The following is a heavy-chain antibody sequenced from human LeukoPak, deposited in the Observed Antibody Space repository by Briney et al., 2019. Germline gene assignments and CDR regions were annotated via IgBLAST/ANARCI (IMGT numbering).Heavy chain of an antibody. J-gene: IGHJ4*02. V-gene: IGHV1-18*01. CDR3: ARVERIFGVAGPVDY. CDR2: ISAYNGNT. CDR1: GYTFTSYG. D-gene: IGHD3-3*01. Sequence: ASVKVSCKASGYTFTSYGISWVRQAPGQGLEWMGWISAYNGNTNYAQKLQGRVTMTTDTSTSTAYMELRSLRSDDTAVYYCARVERIFGVAGPVDYWGQGTLVTVSS.